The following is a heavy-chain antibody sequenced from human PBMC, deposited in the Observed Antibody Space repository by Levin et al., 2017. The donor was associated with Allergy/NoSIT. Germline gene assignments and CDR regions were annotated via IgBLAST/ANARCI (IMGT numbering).Heavy chain of an antibody. CDR3: ARDFCSGTTCSLFGY. Sequence: WASVKVSCKASGYTFSSYTIHWVRQVPGQRLEWMGWINAGNGDTSLSQKFPGRIAITRDASTNTISLELRSLRSEDTAVYFCARDFCSGTTCSLFGYWGQGTLVTVST. CDR2: INAGNGDT. V-gene: IGHV1-3*01. J-gene: IGHJ4*02. D-gene: IGHD2-15*01. CDR1: GYTFSSYT.